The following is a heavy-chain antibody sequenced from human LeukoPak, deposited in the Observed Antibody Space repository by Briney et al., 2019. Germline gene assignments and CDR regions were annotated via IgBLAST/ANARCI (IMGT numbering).Heavy chain of an antibody. CDR1: GFTXXXYW. D-gene: IGHD3-16*02. Sequence: GFTXXXYWMSWVRQAPGKGLEWVANIKQDGSEKYYVDSVKGRFTISREKAKNSLYLQMNSLRAEDTAVYYCARDRYADYYYGMDVWGQGTTVTVSS. CDR2: IKQDGSEK. CDR3: ARDRYADYYYGMDV. J-gene: IGHJ6*02. V-gene: IGHV3-7*01.